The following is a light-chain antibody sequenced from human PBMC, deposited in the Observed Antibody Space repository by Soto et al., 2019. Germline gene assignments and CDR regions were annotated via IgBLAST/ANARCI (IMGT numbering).Light chain of an antibody. V-gene: IGKV3-15*01. J-gene: IGKJ5*01. CDR3: QQYSNWPVT. CDR2: GAS. CDR1: QRVSSS. Sequence: EIVMTQSPATLSVSPGERATLSCRASQRVSSSLAWYQQKPGQAPRLLIYGASTRATGIPARFSGSGSGTEFTLTISSLPSEDFAVYYCQQYSNWPVTFGQGTRLEIK.